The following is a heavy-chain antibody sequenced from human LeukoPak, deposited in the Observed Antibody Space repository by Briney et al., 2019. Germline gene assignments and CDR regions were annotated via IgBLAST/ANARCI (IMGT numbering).Heavy chain of an antibody. CDR3: ASPTTAQQLITYYFDY. Sequence: ASVKVSCKASGYTFTDYYIHWVRQAPGRGLEWMGWISPNSGGTNYAQKFQGRVTMTRDTSISTAYMELSRLRSDDTAVYYCASPTTAQQLITYYFDYWGQGTLVTVSS. V-gene: IGHV1-2*02. D-gene: IGHD2-21*02. CDR1: GYTFTDYY. J-gene: IGHJ4*02. CDR2: ISPNSGGT.